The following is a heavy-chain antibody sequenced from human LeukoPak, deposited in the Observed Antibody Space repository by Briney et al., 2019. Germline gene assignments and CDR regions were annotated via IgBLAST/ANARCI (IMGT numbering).Heavy chain of an antibody. CDR3: ARGRGCSGGTCYFDF. CDR2: IWSDESNY. J-gene: IGHJ4*02. Sequence: PGRSLRLSCAASGFTFSSYAMHWVRQAPGKGLEWVAIIWSDESNYYYADSVKGRFAISRDISKNTLYLQMNSLRAEDTAVYYCARGRGCSGGTCYFDFWGQGTQVTVSS. V-gene: IGHV3-30*07. CDR1: GFTFSSYA. D-gene: IGHD2-15*01.